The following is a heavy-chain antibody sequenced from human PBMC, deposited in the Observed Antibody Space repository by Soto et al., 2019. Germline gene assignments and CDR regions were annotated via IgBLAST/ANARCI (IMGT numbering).Heavy chain of an antibody. D-gene: IGHD1-26*01. CDR1: GGTSTIYT. CDR3: ATRECGAGRVGVPY. Sequence: QVQLVQSGAEVKRPGSSLKVSCETSGGTSTIYTITWVRQAPGQGLQWMGRIVPTLRITNYALEFQGRLTRTGDTSTSTVRMELSRLCTEDAAVYYCATRECGAGRVGVPYWGPGTRVPVSS. CDR2: IVPTLRIT. J-gene: IGHJ4*02. V-gene: IGHV1-69*02.